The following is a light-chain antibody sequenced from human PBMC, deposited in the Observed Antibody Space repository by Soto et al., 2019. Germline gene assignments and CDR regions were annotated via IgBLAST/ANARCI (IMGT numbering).Light chain of an antibody. Sequence: EIGLTQSPGTLSLSPGERATLPCRASQSVTINYLPWYQQKPGQAPRLLIFGASTWATGIPDMFSGSWSGTDFTLTISSREPEGFPVYHCQQYGNSPRTFGQGTKVEIK. V-gene: IGKV3-20*01. CDR1: QSVTINY. J-gene: IGKJ1*01. CDR2: GAS. CDR3: QQYGNSPRT.